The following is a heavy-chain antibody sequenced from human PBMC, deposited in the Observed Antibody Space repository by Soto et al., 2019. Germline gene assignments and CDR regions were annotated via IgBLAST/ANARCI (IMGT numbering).Heavy chain of an antibody. CDR2: INAGNGNT. D-gene: IGHD6-13*01. CDR1: GYTFTSYA. Sequence: QVQLVQSGAEVKKPGASVKVSCKASGYTFTSYAMHWVRQAPGQRLEWMGWINAGNGNTKYSQKFQGRVTITRYTSASTAYTELSSLGSEHTPAYYCSGPHIAAAPYVLEVWCLGTTVTVSS. CDR3: SGPHIAAAPYVLEV. V-gene: IGHV1-3*01. J-gene: IGHJ6*02.